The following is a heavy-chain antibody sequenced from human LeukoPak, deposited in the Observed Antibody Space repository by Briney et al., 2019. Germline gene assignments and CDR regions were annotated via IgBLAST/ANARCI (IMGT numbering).Heavy chain of an antibody. D-gene: IGHD5-12*01. V-gene: IGHV3-7*01. CDR2: IKQDGSEK. CDR1: GFTFSNSW. J-gene: IGHJ4*02. Sequence: GGSLRLSCAASGFTFSNSWMTWVRQAPGKGLEWVANIKQDGSEKYYVDSVKGRFTISRDNAKNSLYLQMNSLRAEDTAVYYCARVAISGYDYYFDYWGQGTLVTVSS. CDR3: ARVAISGYDYYFDY.